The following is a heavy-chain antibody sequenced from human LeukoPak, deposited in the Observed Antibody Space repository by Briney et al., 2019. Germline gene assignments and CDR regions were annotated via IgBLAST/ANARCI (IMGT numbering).Heavy chain of an antibody. CDR1: GGSISSYY. V-gene: IGHV4-59*12. CDR2: IYYSGST. Sequence: PSETLSLTCTVSGGSISSYYWSWIRQPPGKGLEWIGYIYYSGSTNYNPSLKSRVTISVDTSKNQFSLKLSSVIAADTAVYYCARDPLHFMVRGVMGAFDIWGQGTMVTVSS. D-gene: IGHD3-10*01. CDR3: ARDPLHFMVRGVMGAFDI. J-gene: IGHJ3*02.